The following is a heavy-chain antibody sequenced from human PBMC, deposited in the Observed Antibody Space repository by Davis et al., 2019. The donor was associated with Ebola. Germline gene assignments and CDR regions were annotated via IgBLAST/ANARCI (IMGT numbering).Heavy chain of an antibody. V-gene: IGHV1-18*01. CDR1: GYTFNSHG. Sequence: ASVKVSCKASGYTFNSHGISWVRQAPGQGLEWMAWISAYNGHTNYAQKFQGRLTLTTDTSRSTAYMELRSLTSDDTAEYYCARDDPPQGIRYFDSWGQGTQVSVSS. J-gene: IGHJ4*02. D-gene: IGHD3-9*01. CDR3: ARDDPPQGIRYFDS. CDR2: ISAYNGHT.